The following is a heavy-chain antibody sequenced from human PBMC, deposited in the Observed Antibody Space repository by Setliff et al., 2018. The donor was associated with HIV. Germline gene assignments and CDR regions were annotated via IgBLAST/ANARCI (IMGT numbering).Heavy chain of an antibody. CDR2: VYQSGST. Sequence: SETLSLTCAVSDYSISSGYYWGWIRQPPGKGLEWIGSVYQSGSTSYNPSLSSRLTISVDTSKNQVSLRLSSVTAADTGVYYCARHRDPPGTSWIFYYYYMDLWGGGTTVTVSS. CDR1: DYSISSGYY. J-gene: IGHJ6*03. D-gene: IGHD2-2*01. CDR3: ARHRDPPGTSWIFYYYYMDL. V-gene: IGHV4-38-2*01.